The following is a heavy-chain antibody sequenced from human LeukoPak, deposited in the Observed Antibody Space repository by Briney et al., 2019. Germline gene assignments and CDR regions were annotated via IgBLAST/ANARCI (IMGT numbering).Heavy chain of an antibody. V-gene: IGHV4-59*10. CDR1: GESFSGYY. Sequence: PSETLSLTCAVYGESFSGYYWSWIRQPAGKGLEWIGRIYTSGSTNYNPSLKSRVTISVDTSKNQFSLKLSSVTAADTAVYYCARGGSYDADYYYYMDVWGKGTTVTISS. CDR2: IYTSGST. J-gene: IGHJ6*03. D-gene: IGHD5-12*01. CDR3: ARGGSYDADYYYYMDV.